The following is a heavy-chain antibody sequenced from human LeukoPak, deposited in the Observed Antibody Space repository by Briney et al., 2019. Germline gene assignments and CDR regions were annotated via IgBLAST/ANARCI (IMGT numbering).Heavy chain of an antibody. Sequence: GGSLRLSCAASGFTFSNYGMHWVRQAPGKGLEWVAVMSYDGSEIYYADSVKGRFTISRDNSKNTLYLQMNSLRAEDTAVYYCANEDWSRVFDYWGQGTLVTVSS. CDR3: ANEDWSRVFDY. CDR1: GFTFSNYG. J-gene: IGHJ4*02. V-gene: IGHV3-30*18. CDR2: MSYDGSEI. D-gene: IGHD3/OR15-3a*01.